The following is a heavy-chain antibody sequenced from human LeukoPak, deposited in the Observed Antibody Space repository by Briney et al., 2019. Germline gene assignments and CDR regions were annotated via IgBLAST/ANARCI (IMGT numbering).Heavy chain of an antibody. CDR3: ASQYSSSWYVGWFDP. CDR2: INHSGST. D-gene: IGHD6-13*01. Sequence: SETLSLTCAVYGGSFSGYYWSWIRQPPGKGLEWIGEINHSGSTNYSPSLKSRVTISVDTSKNQFSLKLSSVTAADTAVYYCASQYSSSWYVGWFDPWGQGTLVTVSS. V-gene: IGHV4-34*01. J-gene: IGHJ5*02. CDR1: GGSFSGYY.